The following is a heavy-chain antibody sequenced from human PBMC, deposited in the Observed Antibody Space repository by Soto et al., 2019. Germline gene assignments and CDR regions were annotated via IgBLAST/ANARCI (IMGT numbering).Heavy chain of an antibody. CDR1: GGSISSYY. CDR3: ARVKMTEALNYYYYFGMDV. J-gene: IGHJ6*02. Sequence: QVQLQESGPGLVKPSETLSLTCTVSGGSISSYYWSWIRQPPGKGLEWIGYIYYSGSTNYNPSLRSRVTIFVDTSKNQFSLKLSSVTAADTAVYYCARVKMTEALNYYYYFGMDVWGQGTTVTVSS. CDR2: IYYSGST. V-gene: IGHV4-59*01.